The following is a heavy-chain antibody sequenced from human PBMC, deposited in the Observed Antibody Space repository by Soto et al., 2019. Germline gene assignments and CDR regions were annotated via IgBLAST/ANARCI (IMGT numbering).Heavy chain of an antibody. CDR3: ARVERSIVVVPAAIVYYYYGMDV. D-gene: IGHD2-2*02. CDR1: GFTFSSYW. Sequence: GSLRLSCAASGFTFSSYWMHWVRQAPGKGLVWVSRINSDGSSTSYADSVKGRFTISRDNAKNTLYLQMNSLRAEDNAVYYCARVERSIVVVPAAIVYYYYGMDVWGQGTTVTVSS. J-gene: IGHJ6*02. CDR2: INSDGSST. V-gene: IGHV3-74*01.